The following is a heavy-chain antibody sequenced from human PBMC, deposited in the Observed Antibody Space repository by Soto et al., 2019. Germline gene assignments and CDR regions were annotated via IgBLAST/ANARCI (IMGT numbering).Heavy chain of an antibody. CDR2: ISPNSGGT. J-gene: IGHJ4*02. CDR1: GYTFIDYY. D-gene: IGHD6-19*01. Sequence: QVPLVQSGAEVKKPGASVKVSCEASGYTFIDYYMHWVRQAPGQGFEWMGRISPNSGGTHYAQKFQGRVTMTWDTSLNTAYMELSSLMSEDTAVYYCARPPGYISDWYYFDLWGQGTLVTVSS. CDR3: ARPPGYISDWYYFDL. V-gene: IGHV1-2*02.